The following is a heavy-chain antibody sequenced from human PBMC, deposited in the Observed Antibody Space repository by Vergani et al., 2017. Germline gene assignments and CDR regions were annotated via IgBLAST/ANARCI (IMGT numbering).Heavy chain of an antibody. CDR1: GFTFSSYG. CDR3: ANPQYSSSSYYYYYGMDV. D-gene: IGHD6-6*01. Sequence: QVQLVESGGGVVQPGRSLRLSCAASGFTFSSYGMHWVRQAPGKGLEWVAVISYDGSNKYYADSVKGRFTISRDNSKNTLYLQMNSLRAEDTAVYYCANPQYSSSSYYYYYGMDVWGHGTTVTVSS. V-gene: IGHV3-30*18. J-gene: IGHJ6*02. CDR2: ISYDGSNK.